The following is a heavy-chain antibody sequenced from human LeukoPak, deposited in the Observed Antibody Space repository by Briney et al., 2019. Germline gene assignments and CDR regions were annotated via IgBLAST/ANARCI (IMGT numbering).Heavy chain of an antibody. CDR2: IYYSGST. Sequence: SETLSLTCTVSGGSISSYYWSWIRQPPGKGLEWIGYIYYSGSTNYNPSLKSQVTISVDTSKNQFSLQLNSVAPEDTAVYYCARGWESYSSSLDYWGQGTLVTVSS. V-gene: IGHV4-59*12. D-gene: IGHD6-13*01. CDR1: GGSISSYY. CDR3: ARGWESYSSSLDY. J-gene: IGHJ4*02.